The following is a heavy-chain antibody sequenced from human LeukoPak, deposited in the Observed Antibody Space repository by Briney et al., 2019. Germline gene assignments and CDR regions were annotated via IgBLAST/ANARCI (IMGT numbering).Heavy chain of an antibody. V-gene: IGHV3-21*04. Sequence: GSLRLSCAASGFTFSSYSMNWVRQAPGKGLEWVSSISSSSSYIYYADSVKGRFTISRDNAKNSLYLQMNSLRAEDTAVYYCARFWSGYSGLYYYGMDVWGQGTTVTVSS. CDR2: ISSSSSYI. CDR1: GFTFSSYS. D-gene: IGHD3-3*01. J-gene: IGHJ6*02. CDR3: ARFWSGYSGLYYYGMDV.